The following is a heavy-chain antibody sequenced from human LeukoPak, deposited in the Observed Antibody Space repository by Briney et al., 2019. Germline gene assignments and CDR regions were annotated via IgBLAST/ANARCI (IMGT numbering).Heavy chain of an antibody. J-gene: IGHJ4*02. CDR1: GGTFSSYA. CDR2: IIPIFGTA. V-gene: IGHV1-69*05. CDR3: ASFSGSYYSDY. D-gene: IGHD1-26*01. Sequence: GASVKVSCKASGGTFSSYAISWERQAPGQGLEWMGGIIPIFGTANYAQKFQGRVTITTDESTSTAYMELSSLRSEDTAVYYCASFSGSYYSDYWGQGTLVTVSS.